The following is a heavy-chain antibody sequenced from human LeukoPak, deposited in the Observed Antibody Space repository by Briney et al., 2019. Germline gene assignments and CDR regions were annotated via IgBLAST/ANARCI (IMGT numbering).Heavy chain of an antibody. CDR3: ANNRPGHTAMVNYYYYYMDG. CDR2: IRYDGSNK. J-gene: IGHJ6*03. V-gene: IGHV3-30*02. CDR1: GFTFSSYG. Sequence: GGSLRLSCAASGFTFSSYGMHWVRQAPGKGLEWVAFIRYDGSNKYYADSVKGRFIISRDNSKNTLYLQMDSLRAEDTAVYYCANNRPGHTAMVNYYYYYMDGWGEGTTVTISS. D-gene: IGHD5-18*01.